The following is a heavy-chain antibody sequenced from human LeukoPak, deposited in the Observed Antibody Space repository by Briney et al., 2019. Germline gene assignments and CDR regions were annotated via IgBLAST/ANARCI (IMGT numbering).Heavy chain of an antibody. CDR1: GGSISSYY. D-gene: IGHD2-15*01. J-gene: IGHJ6*03. Sequence: PLETLSLTCTVSGGSISSYYWSWIRQPPGKGLEWIGYIYYSGSTNYNPSLKSRVTISVDTSKNQFSLNLSSVTAADTAVYYCAAANIYYYYMDVWGKGTTVTVSS. CDR2: IYYSGST. V-gene: IGHV4-59*08. CDR3: AAANIYYYYMDV.